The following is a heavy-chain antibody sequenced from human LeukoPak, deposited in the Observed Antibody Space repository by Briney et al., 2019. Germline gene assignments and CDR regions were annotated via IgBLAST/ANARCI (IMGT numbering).Heavy chain of an antibody. CDR3: ASQPAVIDLDC. D-gene: IGHD2/OR15-2a*01. CDR1: GFIFSSYW. V-gene: IGHV3-7*01. J-gene: IGHJ4*02. Sequence: GXSLRLSCAASGFIFSSYWMTWVRQAPGKGLEWVANINPDGGKKTYVDSVKGRFTISRDNAKNSLYLQMSSLRVEDTAVYYCASQPAVIDLDCWGQGTLVTVSS. CDR2: INPDGGKK.